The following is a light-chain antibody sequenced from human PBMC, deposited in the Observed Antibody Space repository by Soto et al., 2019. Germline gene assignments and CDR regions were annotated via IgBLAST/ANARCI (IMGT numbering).Light chain of an antibody. Sequence: QSALTQPASGSGSPGQSITISCTGTSSDVGGYTYVSWYQHHPGKAPELLIYEVSKRPSEISNRFSASKSGNTASLTISGLQAEDEADYYCSSYTSSSAPYVFGTGTKLTVL. CDR2: EVS. CDR1: SSDVGGYTY. CDR3: SSYTSSSAPYV. J-gene: IGLJ1*01. V-gene: IGLV2-14*01.